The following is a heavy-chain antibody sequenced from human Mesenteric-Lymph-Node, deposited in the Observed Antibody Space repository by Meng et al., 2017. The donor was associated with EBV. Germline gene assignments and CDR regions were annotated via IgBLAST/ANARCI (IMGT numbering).Heavy chain of an antibody. CDR2: INHSGST. CDR1: VGSFSGYY. Sequence: QVQLQQWGAGLLQPSETLSLTCAVYVGSFSGYYWSWIRQPPGKGLEWIGEINHSGSTNYNPSLKSRVTISVDTSKNQFSLKLSSVTAADTAVYYCARGQKGYCSGGSCPNWFDTWGQGTLVTVAS. V-gene: IGHV4-34*01. J-gene: IGHJ5*02. CDR3: ARGQKGYCSGGSCPNWFDT. D-gene: IGHD2-15*01.